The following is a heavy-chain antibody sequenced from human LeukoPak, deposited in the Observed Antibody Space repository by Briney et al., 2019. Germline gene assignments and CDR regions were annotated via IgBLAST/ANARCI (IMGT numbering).Heavy chain of an antibody. Sequence: GASVKVSCKASGYTFTGYYMHWVRQAPGQGLEWMGWINPNNGGTNYAQKFQGRVTMTRGTSISTAYMELRSLRSEDTAVYYCASEVRVEYQLLLAFDYWGQGTLVTVSS. V-gene: IGHV1-2*02. CDR3: ASEVRVEYQLLLAFDY. CDR1: GYTFTGYY. J-gene: IGHJ4*02. D-gene: IGHD2-2*01. CDR2: INPNNGGT.